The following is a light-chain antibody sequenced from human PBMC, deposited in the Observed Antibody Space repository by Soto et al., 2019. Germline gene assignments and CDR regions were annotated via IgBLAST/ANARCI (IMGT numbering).Light chain of an antibody. CDR3: SSYTSSSTPVYV. CDR2: DVS. Sequence: QPALTQPASVSGSPGQSITISCTGTSSDVGGYNYVSWYQQHPGKAPKLMIYDVSNRPSGVSNRFSGSKSGNTASLTISGLQAEDEADYYCSSYTSSSTPVYVFGTGTKVTVL. V-gene: IGLV2-14*01. CDR1: SSDVGGYNY. J-gene: IGLJ1*01.